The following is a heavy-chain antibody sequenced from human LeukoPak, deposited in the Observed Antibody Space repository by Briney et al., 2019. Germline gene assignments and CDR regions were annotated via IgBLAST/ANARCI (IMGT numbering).Heavy chain of an antibody. J-gene: IGHJ3*02. Sequence: SETLSLTCTVSGGSISSSSYYWGWIRQPPGKGLEWIGSIYYSGSTYYDPSLKSRVTISVDTSKNQFSLKLSSVTAADTAVYYCARLVGDGYNLGAFDIWGQGTMVTVSS. CDR2: IYYSGST. CDR1: GGSISSSSYY. D-gene: IGHD5-24*01. V-gene: IGHV4-39*01. CDR3: ARLVGDGYNLGAFDI.